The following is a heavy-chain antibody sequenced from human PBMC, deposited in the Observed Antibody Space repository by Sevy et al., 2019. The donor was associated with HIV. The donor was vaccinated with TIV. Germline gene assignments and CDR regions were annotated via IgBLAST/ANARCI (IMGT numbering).Heavy chain of an antibody. CDR1: GLAFTRYA. D-gene: IGHD6-13*01. CDR2: ISNSGVNI. Sequence: GGSLRLSCAASGLAFTRYAMSWVRQAPGKGLEWVSTISNSGVNIYYADSVKGRFTVSRDTSKNTLYLQMNSLRVEDTAIYYCAKDIAAPGIDRYLGQGTLVTVSS. CDR3: AKDIAAPGIDRY. J-gene: IGHJ4*02. V-gene: IGHV3-23*01.